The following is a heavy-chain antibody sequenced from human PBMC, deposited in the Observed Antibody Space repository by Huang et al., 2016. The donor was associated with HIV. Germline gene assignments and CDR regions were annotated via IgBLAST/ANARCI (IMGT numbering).Heavy chain of an antibody. CDR1: GFSLSTSGMC. CDR3: ARITKSSYYYGSGSYDWFDP. J-gene: IGHJ5*02. CDR2: IDWDDDK. D-gene: IGHD3-10*01. Sequence: QVTLRESGPALVKPTQTLTLTCTFSGFSLSTSGMCVSWIRQHPGTALEWHALIDWDDDKYYSTSLKTRLPISNDTSKNQVVLTMTNMDPVDTATYYCARITKSSYYYGSGSYDWFDPWGQGTLVTVSS. V-gene: IGHV2-70*01.